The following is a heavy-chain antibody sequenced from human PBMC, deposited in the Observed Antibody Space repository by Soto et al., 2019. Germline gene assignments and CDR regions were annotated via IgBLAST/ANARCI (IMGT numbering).Heavy chain of an antibody. Sequence: SETLSLTCTVSGGSISSSSYYWGWIRQPPGKGLEWIGSIYYSGSTYYNPSLKSRVTISVDTSKNQFSLKLSSVTAADTAVYYCARPKAASSSSGPIRDYCGMDVWGQGNTVTVAS. CDR1: GGSISSSSYY. CDR2: IYYSGST. V-gene: IGHV4-39*01. D-gene: IGHD6-13*01. J-gene: IGHJ6*02. CDR3: ARPKAASSSSGPIRDYCGMDV.